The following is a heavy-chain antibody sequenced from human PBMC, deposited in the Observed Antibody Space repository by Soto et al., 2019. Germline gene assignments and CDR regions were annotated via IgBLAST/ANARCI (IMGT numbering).Heavy chain of an antibody. Sequence: SETLSLTCAVYGGSFSGYYWSWIRQPPGKGLEWIGEINHSGSTNYNPSLKSRVTLSLDTSNNLFSLMLSSVTAPHTALYYCARLIFPYYDFWSGKYNWFDPWGQATLVTFSS. CDR2: INHSGST. V-gene: IGHV4-34*01. D-gene: IGHD3-3*01. CDR1: GGSFSGYY. J-gene: IGHJ5*02. CDR3: ARLIFPYYDFWSGKYNWFDP.